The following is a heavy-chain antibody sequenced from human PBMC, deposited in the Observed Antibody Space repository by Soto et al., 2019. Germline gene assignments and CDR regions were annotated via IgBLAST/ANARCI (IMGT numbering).Heavy chain of an antibody. Sequence: GGSLRLSCAASGFTFNSYAMHWVRQAPGKGLEWVAVSSDDGKNEHHAASVKGRFTISRDNSKGTLYLQMNSPRPEDTALYYCARHTASTNAYDYGMSHWGRGTLVTVPS. J-gene: IGHJ4*02. D-gene: IGHD5-12*01. CDR3: ARHTASTNAYDYGMSH. CDR2: SSDDGKNE. V-gene: IGHV3-30*04. CDR1: GFTFNSYA.